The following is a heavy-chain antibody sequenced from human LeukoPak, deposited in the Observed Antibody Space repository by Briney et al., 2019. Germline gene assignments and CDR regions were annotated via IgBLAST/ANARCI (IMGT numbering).Heavy chain of an antibody. V-gene: IGHV3-21*05. CDR3: AGTFDY. J-gene: IGHJ4*02. Sequence: GGSLRLSCAASGFTFSSYDVNWVRQAPGKGLEWVSYISSRGSYIYYADSVKGRFTISRDNAKNSLYLQMNSLRAEDTAVYYCAGTFDYWGQGTLVTVSS. CDR2: ISSRGSYI. CDR1: GFTFSSYD.